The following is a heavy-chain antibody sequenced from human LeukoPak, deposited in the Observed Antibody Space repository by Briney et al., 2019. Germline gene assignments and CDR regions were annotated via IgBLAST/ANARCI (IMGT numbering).Heavy chain of an antibody. CDR1: GYSISSGYY. Sequence: SETLSLTCAVSGYSISSGYYWGWIRQPPGKGLEWIGSIYHSGSTYYNPSLKSRVTISVDTSKNQFSLKLSSVTAADTAVYYCARESSGWAHYYYYYMDVWGKGTTVTVSS. V-gene: IGHV4-38-2*02. CDR2: IYHSGST. J-gene: IGHJ6*03. CDR3: ARESSGWAHYYYYYMDV. D-gene: IGHD6-19*01.